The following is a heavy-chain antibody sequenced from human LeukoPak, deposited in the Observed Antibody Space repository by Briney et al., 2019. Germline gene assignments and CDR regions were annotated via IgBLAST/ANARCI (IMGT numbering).Heavy chain of an antibody. Sequence: SETLSLTCTVAGGSISSYYWSWIRQPPGKGLEWIGYIYCSGSTNYNPSLKSRVTISVDTSKNQFSLKLSSVTAADTAVYYCAGSSTTVDAFDIWGQGTMVTVSS. CDR1: GGSISSYY. J-gene: IGHJ3*02. D-gene: IGHD4-17*01. CDR2: IYCSGST. V-gene: IGHV4-59*08. CDR3: AGSSTTVDAFDI.